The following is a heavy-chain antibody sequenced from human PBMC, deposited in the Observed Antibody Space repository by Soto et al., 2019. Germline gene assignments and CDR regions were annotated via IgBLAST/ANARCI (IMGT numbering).Heavy chain of an antibody. CDR2: INHSGST. Sequence: TLSLTCTVSGGSFSGYYWSWIRQPPGKGLEWIGEINHSGSTNYNPSLKSRVTMSVDTSKNQFSLKLSSLTAADTAMYYCARNGGRVVEVAGAYFDCWGQGTLVTVSS. D-gene: IGHD2-15*01. CDR1: GGSFSGYY. CDR3: ARNGGRVVEVAGAYFDC. J-gene: IGHJ4*02. V-gene: IGHV4-34*01.